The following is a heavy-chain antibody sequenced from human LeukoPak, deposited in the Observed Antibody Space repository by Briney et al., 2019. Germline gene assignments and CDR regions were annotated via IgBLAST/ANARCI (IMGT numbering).Heavy chain of an antibody. CDR1: GGTISSYS. CDR3: ARLAMAAVMYYFDY. CDR2: IIPIVGTT. Sequence: TVKVSCKASGGTISSYSISWVRQAPGQGLEWMGGIIPIVGTTNYAQKFQGSVTTTADASTSTAYMALRSLRSEDAAVYCWARLAMAAVMYYFDYWGQGTRVTVSS. J-gene: IGHJ4*02. V-gene: IGHV1-69*13. D-gene: IGHD3-16*01.